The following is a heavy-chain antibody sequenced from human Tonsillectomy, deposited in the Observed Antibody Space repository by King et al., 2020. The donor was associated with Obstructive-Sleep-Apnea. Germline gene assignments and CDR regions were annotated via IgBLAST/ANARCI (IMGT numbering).Heavy chain of an antibody. D-gene: IGHD4-17*01. V-gene: IGHV4-59*08. J-gene: IGHJ3*02. CDR1: GGSISNYY. CDR3: ASLGGDSLYDAFDI. Sequence: VQLQESGPGLVKPSETLSLTCTVSGGSISNYYWSWLRQPPGKGLEWIGYINYSGSTNYNPSLKSRVTISVDTSQIQFSLNLSSVTAADTAVYYCASLGGDSLYDAFDIWGQGTVVTVSS. CDR2: INYSGST.